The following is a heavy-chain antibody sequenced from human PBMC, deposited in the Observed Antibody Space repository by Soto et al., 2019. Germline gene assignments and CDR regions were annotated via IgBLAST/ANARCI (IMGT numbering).Heavy chain of an antibody. Sequence: SETLSLTCAVYGGSFSGYYWSWIRQPPGKGLEWIGEINHSGSTNYNPSLKSRVTISVDTSKNQFSLKLSSVTAADTAVYYCARGVSDTAMAPFDYWGQGTLVTVSS. CDR2: INHSGST. D-gene: IGHD5-18*01. J-gene: IGHJ4*02. CDR1: GGSFSGYY. CDR3: ARGVSDTAMAPFDY. V-gene: IGHV4-34*01.